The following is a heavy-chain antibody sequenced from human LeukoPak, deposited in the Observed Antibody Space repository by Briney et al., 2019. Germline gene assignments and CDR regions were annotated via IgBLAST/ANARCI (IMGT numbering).Heavy chain of an antibody. V-gene: IGHV3-30*19. CDR3: ARDPWWLYGDYGFYPQNYGMDV. J-gene: IGHJ6*02. Sequence: GRSLRLSCAASGFTFSSYGMHWVRQAPGKGLEWVAVISYDGSNKYYADSVKGRFTISRDNSKNTLYLQMNSLRAEDTAVHYCARDPWWLYGDYGFYPQNYGMDVWGQGTTVTVSS. CDR1: GFTFSSYG. CDR2: ISYDGSNK. D-gene: IGHD4-17*01.